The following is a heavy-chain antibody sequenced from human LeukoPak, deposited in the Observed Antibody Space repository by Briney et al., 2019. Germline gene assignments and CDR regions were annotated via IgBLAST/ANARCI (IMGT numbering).Heavy chain of an antibody. J-gene: IGHJ4*02. V-gene: IGHV3-33*01. Sequence: GGTLRLSCAASGFTFSSYGMHWVRQAPGKGLEWVAVIWYDGSNKYCADSVKGRFTISRDNSKNTLYLQMNSLRAEDTAVYYCARDARGYSSSWYYFDYWGQGTLVTVSS. D-gene: IGHD6-13*01. CDR1: GFTFSSYG. CDR2: IWYDGSNK. CDR3: ARDARGYSSSWYYFDY.